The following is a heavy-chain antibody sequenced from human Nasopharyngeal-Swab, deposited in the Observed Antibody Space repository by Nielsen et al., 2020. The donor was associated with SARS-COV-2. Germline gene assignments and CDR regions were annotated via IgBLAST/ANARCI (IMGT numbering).Heavy chain of an antibody. Sequence: GGSLRLSCAASGFTFSSYWMSWVRQAPGKGLEWVANIKQDGSENYYVDSVKGRFTISRDNAKNSLYLQMNSLRAEDTAVYYCARKPPQQLVGGEFDYWGQGTLVTVSS. J-gene: IGHJ4*02. CDR3: ARKPPQQLVGGEFDY. CDR1: GFTFSSYW. V-gene: IGHV3-7*01. CDR2: IKQDGSEN. D-gene: IGHD6-13*01.